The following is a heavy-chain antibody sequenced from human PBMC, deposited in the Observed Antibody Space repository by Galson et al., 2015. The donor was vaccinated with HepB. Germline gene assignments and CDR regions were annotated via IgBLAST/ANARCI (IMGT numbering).Heavy chain of an antibody. CDR3: ARDVGAEVVPAAIRGGYFDY. Sequence: SVKVSCKASGYTFTSYGISWVRQAPGQGLEWMGWISAYNGNTNYAQKLQGRVTMTTDTSTSTAYMELRSLRSDDTAVYYCARDVGAEVVPAAIRGGYFDYWGQGTLVTVSS. J-gene: IGHJ4*02. D-gene: IGHD2-2*02. CDR1: GYTFTSYG. V-gene: IGHV1-18*04. CDR2: ISAYNGNT.